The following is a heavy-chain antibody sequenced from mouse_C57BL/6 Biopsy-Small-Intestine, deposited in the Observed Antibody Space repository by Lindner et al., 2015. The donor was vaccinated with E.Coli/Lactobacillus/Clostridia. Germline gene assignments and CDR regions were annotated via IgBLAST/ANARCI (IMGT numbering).Heavy chain of an antibody. V-gene: IGHV1-14*01. J-gene: IGHJ2*01. Sequence: VQLQESGPELVKPGTSVRMSCKTSGYTFTRYVIHWVKQKPGQGLEWIGYINPYNGNTKYNEKFKGRATLTSDISSTTAYMELSSLTSEDSAVYYCARPGSLLTVFDYWGQGTTLTVSS. CDR1: GYTFTRYV. CDR2: INPYNGNT. D-gene: IGHD2-1*01. CDR3: ARPGSLLTVFDY.